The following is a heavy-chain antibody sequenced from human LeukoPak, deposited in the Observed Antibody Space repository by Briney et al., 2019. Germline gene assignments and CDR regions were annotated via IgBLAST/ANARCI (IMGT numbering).Heavy chain of an antibody. CDR2: INSDGSST. CDR3: ARDKYGGNSNAFDI. Sequence: GGSLRLSCAASGFTFSTYWMHWVRQAPGKGLVWVSRINSDGSSTDYPDSVKGRFTISRDNAKNTLYLQMNSLRAEDTAIYYCARDKYGGNSNAFDIWGQGTMVTVSS. CDR1: GFTFSTYW. V-gene: IGHV3-74*01. D-gene: IGHD4-23*01. J-gene: IGHJ3*02.